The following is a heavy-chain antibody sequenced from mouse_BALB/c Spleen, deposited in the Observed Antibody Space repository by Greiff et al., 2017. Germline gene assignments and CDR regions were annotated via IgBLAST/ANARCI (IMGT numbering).Heavy chain of an antibody. CDR1: GYTFTDYA. J-gene: IGHJ4*01. V-gene: IGHV1S137*01. CDR2: ISTYYGDA. CDR3: AREDYYGSSGAMDY. Sequence: QVQLQESGAELVRPGVSVKISCKGSGYTFTDYAMHWVKQSHAKSLEWIGVISTYYGDASYNQKFKGKATMTVDKSSSTAYMELARLTSEDSAIYYCAREDYYGSSGAMDYWGQGTSVTVSS. D-gene: IGHD1-1*01.